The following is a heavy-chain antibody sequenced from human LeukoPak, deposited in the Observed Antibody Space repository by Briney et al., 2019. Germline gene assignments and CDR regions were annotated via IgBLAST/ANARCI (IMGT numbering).Heavy chain of an antibody. CDR1: GYSISSGYY. D-gene: IGHD1-26*01. J-gene: IGHJ4*02. V-gene: IGHV4-38-2*02. Sequence: SETLSLTCTVSGYSISSGYYWGWIRQPPGKGLEWIGSIYHSGSTFYNSSLKSRVTVSVDTSKNQFSLKLSSVTAADTAVYYCAREEALGSGSFDYWGQGTLVTVSS. CDR3: AREEALGSGSFDY. CDR2: IYHSGST.